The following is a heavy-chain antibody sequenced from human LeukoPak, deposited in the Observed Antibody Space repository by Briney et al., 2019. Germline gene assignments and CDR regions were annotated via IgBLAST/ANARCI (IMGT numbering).Heavy chain of an antibody. D-gene: IGHD6-19*01. V-gene: IGHV3-30*04. CDR2: ISYDGSNK. CDR1: GFTFSSYA. J-gene: IGHJ6*02. Sequence: PGGSLRLSCAASGFTFSSYAMHWVRQAPGKGLEWVAVISYDGSNKYYADSVKGRFTISRDNAKNSLYLQMNSLRAEDTAVYYCARDLYSSGSEVWGQGTTVTVSS. CDR3: ARDLYSSGSEV.